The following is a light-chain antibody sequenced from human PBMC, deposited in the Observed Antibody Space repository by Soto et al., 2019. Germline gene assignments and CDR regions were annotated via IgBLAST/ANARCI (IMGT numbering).Light chain of an antibody. CDR3: HQGKTFPFT. Sequence: IQMTQSPSSVSASVGDTVTLSCQTSHGVSGWLAWYQQKPGKAPTLLIYTVSNLQSGVPSRFSGSGSGTDFSLPITPLQPEDFATYFCHQGKTFPFTFGPGTKVEVK. J-gene: IGKJ3*01. CDR1: HGVSGW. CDR2: TVS. V-gene: IGKV1-12*01.